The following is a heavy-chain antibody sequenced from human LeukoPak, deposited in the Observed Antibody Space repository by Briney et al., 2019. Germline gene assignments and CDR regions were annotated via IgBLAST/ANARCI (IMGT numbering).Heavy chain of an antibody. CDR2: ISYDGSNK. Sequence: GGSLRLSCAASGFTFSSYGMHWVRQAPGKGLEWVAVISYDGSNKYYADSVKGRFTTSRDNSKNTLYLQMNSLRAEDTAVYYCAAEYCSSTSCYASVDYWGQGTLVTVSS. V-gene: IGHV3-30*03. D-gene: IGHD2-2*01. CDR1: GFTFSSYG. CDR3: AAEYCSSTSCYASVDY. J-gene: IGHJ4*02.